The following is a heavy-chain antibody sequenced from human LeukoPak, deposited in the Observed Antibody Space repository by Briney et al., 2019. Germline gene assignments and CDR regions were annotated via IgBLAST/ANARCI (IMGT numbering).Heavy chain of an antibody. V-gene: IGHV1-18*01. D-gene: IGHD6-6*01. CDR2: ISAYNGNT. CDR1: GYTFTSYG. Sequence: ASVKVSCKASGYTFTSYGISWVRQAPGQGLEWMGWISAYNGNTNYAQKLQGRVTMTTDTSTSTAYMELRSLRSDDTAVYYCARVRKQLVAGWFDPWGQGTLVTVST. J-gene: IGHJ5*02. CDR3: ARVRKQLVAGWFDP.